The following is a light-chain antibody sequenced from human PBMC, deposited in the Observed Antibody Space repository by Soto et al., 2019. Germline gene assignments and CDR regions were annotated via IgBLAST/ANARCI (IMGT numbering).Light chain of an antibody. V-gene: IGKV3-20*01. CDR1: QSVRKY. CDR3: QQYGDSPLT. J-gene: IGKJ4*01. CDR2: GAG. Sequence: EIVLTQSPGTLSLSPGERATLSCRASQSVRKYLTWYQQKPGQAPRLVIYGAGSRGIGIPDRFTGSGSGTDFTLTISRLEPEDFAVYYCQQYGDSPLTFGGGTKVEIK.